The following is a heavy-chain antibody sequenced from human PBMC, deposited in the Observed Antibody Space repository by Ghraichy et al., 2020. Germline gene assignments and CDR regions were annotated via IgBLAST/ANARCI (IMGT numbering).Heavy chain of an antibody. D-gene: IGHD3-10*01. Sequence: GGSLRLSCAASGFSFGSSSMSWVRQAPGKGMEWVSTISTSGGGTHYAESVEGRFIVSRDNSKDSLFLHMYSLRPEDTAVYYCAREFEFDLWGQGTLVTVSS. J-gene: IGHJ4*02. V-gene: IGHV3-23*01. CDR3: AREFEFDL. CDR2: ISTSGGGT. CDR1: GFSFGSSS.